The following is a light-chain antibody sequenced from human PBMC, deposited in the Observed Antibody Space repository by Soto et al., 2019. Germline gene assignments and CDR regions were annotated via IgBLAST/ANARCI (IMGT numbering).Light chain of an antibody. CDR2: EVT. CDR3: SAYTTRSAV. V-gene: IGLV2-14*01. CDR1: SSDVGGYHY. J-gene: IGLJ1*01. Sequence: QSVLTQPASVSGSPGQSITISCTGTSSDVGGYHYVSWYQQLPGKAPKLMIYEVTKRPSGVSKRFSGSKSDNTASLTISGLQAEDEADYYCSAYTTRSAVFGTGTKVTVL.